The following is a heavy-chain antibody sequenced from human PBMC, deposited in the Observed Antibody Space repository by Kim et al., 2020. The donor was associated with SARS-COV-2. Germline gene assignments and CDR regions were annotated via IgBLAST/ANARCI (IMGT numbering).Heavy chain of an antibody. CDR1: GGSFSGYY. D-gene: IGHD1-26*01. J-gene: IGHJ4*02. V-gene: IGHV4-34*01. CDR3: ARESGAGDYFDY. CDR2: INHSGST. Sequence: SETLSLTCAVYGGSFSGYYWSWIRQPPGKGLEWIGEINHSGSTNYNPSLKSRVTISVDTSKNQFSLKLSSVTAADTAVYYCARESGAGDYFDYWGQGTLVTVSS.